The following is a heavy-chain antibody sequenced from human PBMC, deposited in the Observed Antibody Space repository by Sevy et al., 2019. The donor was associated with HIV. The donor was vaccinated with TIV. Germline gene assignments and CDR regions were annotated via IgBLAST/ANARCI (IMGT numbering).Heavy chain of an antibody. CDR2: ISSSSSYI. J-gene: IGHJ6*02. D-gene: IGHD5-12*01. CDR3: ARGGVATKPYYYYGMDV. Sequence: GGSLRLSCAASGFTFSSYSMNWVRQAPGKGLEWVSSISSSSSYIYYADSVKGRFTISRDNAKNSLYLQMNSLRAEDTAVYNCARGGVATKPYYYYGMDVWGQGTTVTVSS. CDR1: GFTFSSYS. V-gene: IGHV3-21*01.